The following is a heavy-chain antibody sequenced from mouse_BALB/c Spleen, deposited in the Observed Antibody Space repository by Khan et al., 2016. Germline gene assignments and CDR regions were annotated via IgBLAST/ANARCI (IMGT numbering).Heavy chain of an antibody. D-gene: IGHD3-1*01. Sequence: EVELVESGGGLVQPGGSRKLSCAASGFTFSSFGMHWVRQAPGKGLEWVAYISSCSSTIYYADTLKGRFTISRDTPKNTLFLQMTSLRSEDTAMYYCARRGTYYYAMDYWGQGTSVTVSS. CDR3: ARRGTYYYAMDY. CDR2: ISSCSSTI. CDR1: GFTFSSFG. V-gene: IGHV5-17*02. J-gene: IGHJ4*01.